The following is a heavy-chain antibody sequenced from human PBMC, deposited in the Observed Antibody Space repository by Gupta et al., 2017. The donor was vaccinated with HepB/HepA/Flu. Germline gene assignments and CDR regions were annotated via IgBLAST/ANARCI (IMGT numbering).Heavy chain of an antibody. CDR3: AKAKCVPTFKYFYMDV. D-gene: IGHD5/OR15-5a*01. CDR2: ISSSSSVI. J-gene: IGHJ6*03. V-gene: IGHV3-48*02. Sequence: LQLVESGGGLVQPGGSLRLSCAASEFSFISYGMNWVRQAPGKGLEWVSYISSSSSVIYYADSVKGRFTISRDNAKHLLYLQMNSLRDEDTAVYFCAKAKCVPTFKYFYMDVGGKGTTVTVSS. CDR1: EFSFISYG.